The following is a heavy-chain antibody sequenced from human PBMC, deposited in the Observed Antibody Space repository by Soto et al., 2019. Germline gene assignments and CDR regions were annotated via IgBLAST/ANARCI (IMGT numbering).Heavy chain of an antibody. CDR3: AIDLDYYDSSDYYGMDV. D-gene: IGHD3-22*01. V-gene: IGHV1-3*01. J-gene: IGHJ6*02. Sequence: ASVKVSCKASGYTFTSYAMHWVRQAPGQRLEWMGWINAGNGNTKYSQKFQGRVTITRGTSASTAYLELSSLRSEDTAVYYCAIDLDYYDSSDYYGMDVWGQGPTVTVSS. CDR1: GYTFTSYA. CDR2: INAGNGNT.